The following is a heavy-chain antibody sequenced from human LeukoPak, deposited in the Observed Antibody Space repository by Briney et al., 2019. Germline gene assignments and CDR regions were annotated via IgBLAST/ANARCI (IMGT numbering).Heavy chain of an antibody. V-gene: IGHV3-33*01. Sequence: GRSLRLSYAASGFTFSSYGMHWVRQAPGKGLEWVAVIWYDGSNKYYADSVKGRFTISRDNSKNTLYLQMNSLRAEDTAVYYCARETTAHPGSFDYWGQGTLVTVSS. J-gene: IGHJ4*02. D-gene: IGHD1-14*01. CDR2: IWYDGSNK. CDR1: GFTFSSYG. CDR3: ARETTAHPGSFDY.